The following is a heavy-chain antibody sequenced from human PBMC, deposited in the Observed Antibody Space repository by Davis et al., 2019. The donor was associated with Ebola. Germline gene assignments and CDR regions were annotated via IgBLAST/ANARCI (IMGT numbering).Heavy chain of an antibody. J-gene: IGHJ6*04. CDR1: GFTFTSYW. Sequence: GESLKISCAASGFTFTSYWMSWVRQAPGKGLEWVSAISGSGGSTYYADSVKGRFTISRDNSKNTLYLQMNSLRAEDTAVYYCASPRSYGYEAYYYYGMDVWGKGTTVTVSS. CDR2: ISGSGGST. D-gene: IGHD5-18*01. V-gene: IGHV3-23*01. CDR3: ASPRSYGYEAYYYYGMDV.